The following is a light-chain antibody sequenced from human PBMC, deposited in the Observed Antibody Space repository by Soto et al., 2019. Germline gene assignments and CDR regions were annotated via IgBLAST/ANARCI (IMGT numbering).Light chain of an antibody. J-gene: IGLJ2*01. V-gene: IGLV2-8*01. CDR1: SSDIGGYNY. CDR3: CSRAATNQLL. CDR2: EVY. Sequence: QSALTQPPSASGSPGQSVSISCTGTSSDIGGYNYVSWYQQYPGKAPRLVIYEVYKRPSGVPDRFSGSKSGNTASLTVSGLQTDDEADYICCSRAATNQLLFGGGTKLTVL.